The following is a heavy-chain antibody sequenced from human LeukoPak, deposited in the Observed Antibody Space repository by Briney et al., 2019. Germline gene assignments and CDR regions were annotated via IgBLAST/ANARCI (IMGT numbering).Heavy chain of an antibody. Sequence: SGGSLRLSCAASGFTFSSDAMSWVRQAPGKGLEWVAAISGSGGSTYYADSVKGRFTISRDNSNNTLYLQMNSLRAENTPVYYCANDRSATYSNWFDPWGQGTLVTVSS. J-gene: IGHJ5*02. V-gene: IGHV3-23*01. D-gene: IGHD1-26*01. CDR1: GFTFSSDA. CDR2: ISGSGGST. CDR3: ANDRSATYSNWFDP.